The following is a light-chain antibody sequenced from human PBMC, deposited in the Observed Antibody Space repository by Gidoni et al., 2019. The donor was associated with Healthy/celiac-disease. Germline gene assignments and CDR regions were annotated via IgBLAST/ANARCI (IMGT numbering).Light chain of an antibody. CDR2: AAS. J-gene: IGKJ4*01. CDR3: QQYNSYPLT. Sequence: DTQMTQSPSSLSASVGDRVTITCRARQGISNDLAWCQQKPGKAPKYLIYAASSLQSGGPSTFCGSGSWTDFTLTISSLQPEDFATYYCQQYNSYPLTFGGGTKVEIK. V-gene: IGKV1-16*01. CDR1: QGISND.